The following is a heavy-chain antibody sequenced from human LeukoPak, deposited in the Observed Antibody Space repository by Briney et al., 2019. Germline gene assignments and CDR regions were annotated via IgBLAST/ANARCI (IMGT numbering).Heavy chain of an antibody. D-gene: IGHD6-13*01. V-gene: IGHV4-39*01. CDR2: IYYNGGT. CDR1: GGPIISSSHY. Sequence: SETLSLTCTVSGGPIISSSHYWAWIRQPPGKGLEWIGSIYYNGGTFYSPSLKSRASISVDTSKNQFSLKLSSVTAADTSVYFCAREEASAADYWGQGTLVTVSS. J-gene: IGHJ4*02. CDR3: AREEASAADY.